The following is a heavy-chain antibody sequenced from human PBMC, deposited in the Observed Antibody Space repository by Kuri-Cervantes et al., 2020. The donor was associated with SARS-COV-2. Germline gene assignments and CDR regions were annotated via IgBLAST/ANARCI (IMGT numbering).Heavy chain of an antibody. J-gene: IGHJ4*02. Sequence: SETLSLTCTVSGYSISSGYYWGWIRQPPGKGLEWIGSIYHSGSTYYNPSLKSRVTISVDTSKNQFSLKLSSVTAADTAVYYCARERDYGDYLYYFDYWGQGTLVTVSS. V-gene: IGHV4-38-2*02. CDR3: ARERDYGDYLYYFDY. CDR1: GYSISSGYY. CDR2: IYHSGST. D-gene: IGHD4-17*01.